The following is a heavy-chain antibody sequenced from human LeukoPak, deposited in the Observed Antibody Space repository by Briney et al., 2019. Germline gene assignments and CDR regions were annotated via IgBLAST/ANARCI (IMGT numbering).Heavy chain of an antibody. D-gene: IGHD4-17*01. CDR2: INHSGHT. V-gene: IGHV4-34*01. CDR3: ARVPTVSTLDS. Sequence: PSETLSLTCAVYGGSFTNHYWSWIRQSPGTGLEWIGEINHSGHTNYNPSLKSRVTISVDTSKNQFSLKVSSVTAADTAVYYCARVPTVSTLDSWGQGTLVTVSS. CDR1: GGSFTNHY. J-gene: IGHJ4*02.